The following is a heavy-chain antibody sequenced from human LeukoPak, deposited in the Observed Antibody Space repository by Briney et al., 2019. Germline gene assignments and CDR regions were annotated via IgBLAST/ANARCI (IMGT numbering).Heavy chain of an antibody. CDR3: ARVKAGWFGELYYGMDV. V-gene: IGHV3-7*01. J-gene: IGHJ6*02. D-gene: IGHD3-10*01. Sequence: GGPLRLSCAASGFTFSSYWMSWVRQAPGKGLEWVANIKQDGSEKYYVDSVKGRFTISRDNAKNSLYLQMNSLRAEDTAVYYCARVKAGWFGELYYGMDVWGQGTTVTVSS. CDR2: IKQDGSEK. CDR1: GFTFSSYW.